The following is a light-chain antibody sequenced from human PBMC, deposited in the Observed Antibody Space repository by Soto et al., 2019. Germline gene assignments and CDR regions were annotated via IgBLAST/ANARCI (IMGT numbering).Light chain of an antibody. Sequence: DIQMTQSPSSLSASVGDRVTITCQASQDINKYLNWYQHKPGKAPKLLINDASNLETGVPSRFSGSGSGTDFTFTISSLQPDDIATYYCQHYDNLLLTFGGGTKVEIK. J-gene: IGKJ4*01. CDR2: DAS. CDR3: QHYDNLLLT. CDR1: QDINKY. V-gene: IGKV1-33*01.